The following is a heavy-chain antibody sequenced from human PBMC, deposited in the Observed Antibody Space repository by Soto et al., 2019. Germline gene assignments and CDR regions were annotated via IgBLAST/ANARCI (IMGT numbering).Heavy chain of an antibody. V-gene: IGHV4-39*01. CDR1: GGSISSSSYY. J-gene: IGHJ5*02. CDR3: ARGAYSDNWFDP. Sequence: SETLSLTCTVSGGSISSSSYYWGWIRQPPGKGLEWIGSIYYSGSTYYNPSLKSRVTISVDTSKNQFSLKLSSVTAADTAVYYCARGAYSDNWFDPWGQGTLVTVSS. D-gene: IGHD2-21*01. CDR2: IYYSGST.